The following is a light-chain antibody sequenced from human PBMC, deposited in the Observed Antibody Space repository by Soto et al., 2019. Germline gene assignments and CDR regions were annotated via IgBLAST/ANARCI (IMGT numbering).Light chain of an antibody. J-gene: IGLJ2*01. CDR2: DVG. CDR1: SSDIGGYNF. Sequence: QSALTQPRSVSGSPGQSVTISCTGTSSDIGGYNFVSWYQQHPGKAPKVMIYDVGKRPSGVPDRFSGSKSGNMASLTISGLQADDEGDYYCCSYAGSYTLVFGGGTKLTV. V-gene: IGLV2-11*01. CDR3: CSYAGSYTLV.